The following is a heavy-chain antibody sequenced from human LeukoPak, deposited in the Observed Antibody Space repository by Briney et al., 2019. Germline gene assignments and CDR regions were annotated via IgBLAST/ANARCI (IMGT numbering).Heavy chain of an antibody. J-gene: IGHJ5*02. V-gene: IGHV1-2*02. D-gene: IGHD3-10*01. CDR3: ARDSVTMVRGIIHRTSWFDP. CDR1: GYTFSGYY. CDR2: INPNTGGT. Sequence: GASVKVSCKASGYTFSGYYIHWVRQAPGQGLEWMGWINPNTGGTNFAQNFQGRVTMTRDTSISTAYMELSRLRSDDTAVYFCARDSVTMVRGIIHRTSWFDPWGQGTLVTVSS.